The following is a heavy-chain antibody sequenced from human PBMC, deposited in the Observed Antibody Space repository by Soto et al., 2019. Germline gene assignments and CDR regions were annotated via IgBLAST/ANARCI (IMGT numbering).Heavy chain of an antibody. CDR2: INTDGSST. D-gene: IGHD2-2*01. CDR1: GFTFSSYW. V-gene: IGHV3-74*01. CDR3: AKDSGYCSSTSCLIQALYYYYYGMDV. J-gene: IGHJ6*02. Sequence: PGGSLRLSCAASGFTFSSYWMHWVRQAPGKGLVWVSRINTDGSSTSYADSVKGRFTISRDNAKDTLYLQMNSLRAEDTAVYYCAKDSGYCSSTSCLIQALYYYYYGMDVWGQGTTVTVSS.